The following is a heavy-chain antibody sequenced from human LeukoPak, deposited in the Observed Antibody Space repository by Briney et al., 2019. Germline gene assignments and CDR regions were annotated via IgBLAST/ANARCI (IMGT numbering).Heavy chain of an antibody. CDR3: RRHLDGDRYYYFYSYIDV. Sequence: GSISSSAYYWDWIRQPPGKGLEWIGSFDYSGRRTYYNPSFKSRVTISVDTSETQFSLNLSSVADADTAVYCCRRHLDGDRYYYFYSYIDVWGEGTTVTVSS. V-gene: IGHV4-39*01. D-gene: IGHD4-17*01. CDR1: GSISSSAYY. CDR2: FDYSGRRT. J-gene: IGHJ6*03.